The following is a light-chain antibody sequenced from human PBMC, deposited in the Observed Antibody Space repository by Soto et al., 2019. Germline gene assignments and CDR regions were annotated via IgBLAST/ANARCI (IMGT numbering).Light chain of an antibody. Sequence: DIQMTQSPSSLSASVGDRVTITCRASQSISSYLNWYQQKPGKAPKLLIYAASSLQSGVPSRFSGSGSGTDFTLTISSLQPECFATYYCQQSYSTPYTLGQGTKLEIK. CDR3: QQSYSTPYT. J-gene: IGKJ2*01. CDR2: AAS. CDR1: QSISSY. V-gene: IGKV1-39*01.